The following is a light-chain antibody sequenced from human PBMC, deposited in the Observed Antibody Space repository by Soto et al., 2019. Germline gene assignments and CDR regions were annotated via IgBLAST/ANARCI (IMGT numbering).Light chain of an antibody. CDR1: QRVSSSY. CDR2: GTS. Sequence: EIVLTQSPGTLSLSPGETATLSCRASQRVSSSYVAWYQQKPGQAPRLLLYGTSTRATGIPDRFSGSGSATDFTLTISRLEPEDFAVYSCQQYGISPSSFGQGAKVEIK. J-gene: IGKJ1*01. V-gene: IGKV3-20*01. CDR3: QQYGISPSS.